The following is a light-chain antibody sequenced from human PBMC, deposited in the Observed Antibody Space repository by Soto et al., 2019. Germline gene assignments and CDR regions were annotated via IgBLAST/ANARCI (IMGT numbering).Light chain of an antibody. CDR1: QSVSSSY. J-gene: IGKJ1*01. CDR2: GAS. CDR3: QQYGSSPQT. V-gene: IGKV3-20*01. Sequence: EIVLTQSPGTLSLSPGERATLSCRTSQSVSSSYLAWYQQKPGQAPRLLIYGASSRATGIPGRFSGSGSGTDFTLTISRLEPEDFAVYYCQQYGSSPQTFGQGTKVEIK.